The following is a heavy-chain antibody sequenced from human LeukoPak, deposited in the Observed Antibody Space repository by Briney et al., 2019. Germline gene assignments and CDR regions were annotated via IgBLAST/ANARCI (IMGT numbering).Heavy chain of an antibody. CDR2: MNPNSGNT. Sequence: GASVKVSCKASGYTFSGYYMHWVRQATGQGLEWMGWMNPNSGNTGYAQKFQGRVTITRNTSISTAYMELSSLRSEDTAVYYCARVYSGVPSDSDYYDSSGYPDYWGQGTLVTVSS. CDR3: ARVYSGVPSDSDYYDSSGYPDY. CDR1: GYTFSGYY. V-gene: IGHV1-8*03. D-gene: IGHD3-22*01. J-gene: IGHJ4*02.